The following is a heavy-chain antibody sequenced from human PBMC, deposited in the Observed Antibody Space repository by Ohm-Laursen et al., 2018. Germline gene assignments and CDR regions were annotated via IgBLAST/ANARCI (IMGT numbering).Heavy chain of an antibody. CDR3: ATDHNSNRGPPAFDI. Sequence: SLRLSCAASGFTFSNYEMNWVRQAPGKGLEWVSYISSGGINMYYADSVRGRFTISRDNARKSLFLQMNSLRAEDTAVYYCATDHNSNRGPPAFDIWGQGTVVTVSS. V-gene: IGHV3-48*03. J-gene: IGHJ3*02. CDR1: GFTFSNYE. D-gene: IGHD7-27*01. CDR2: ISSGGINM.